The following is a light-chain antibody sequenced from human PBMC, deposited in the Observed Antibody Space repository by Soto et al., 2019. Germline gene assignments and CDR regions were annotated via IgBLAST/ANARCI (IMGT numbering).Light chain of an antibody. CDR2: DAS. CDR1: QSLGIW. V-gene: IGKV1-5*01. Sequence: DIPMTQSPSTLSASVGDRVTITCRASQSLGIWLAWHQQKPGKAPKLLIYDASTLKSGGPSRFSGSGSGTKFTLSISSLQPDDFATYYCQEYNSYSGTFGQGTKVEVK. J-gene: IGKJ1*01. CDR3: QEYNSYSGT.